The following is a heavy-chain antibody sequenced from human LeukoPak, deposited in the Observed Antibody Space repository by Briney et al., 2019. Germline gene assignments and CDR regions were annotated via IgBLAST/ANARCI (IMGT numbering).Heavy chain of an antibody. CDR2: ISGSGGST. Sequence: GGSLRLSCAASGFTFSSYAMSWVRQAPGKGLEWVSAISGSGGSTYYADSVKGRFTISRDNSKNTLYLQMNSLKTEDTAVYYCSAERITLVRGIIWDDFWGQGTLVTVSS. CDR1: GFTFSSYA. J-gene: IGHJ4*02. D-gene: IGHD3-10*01. V-gene: IGHV3-23*01. CDR3: SAERITLVRGIIWDDF.